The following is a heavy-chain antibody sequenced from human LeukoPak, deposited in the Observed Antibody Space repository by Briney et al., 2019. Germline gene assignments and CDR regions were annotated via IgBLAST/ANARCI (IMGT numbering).Heavy chain of an antibody. Sequence: GASVKVSCKASGYTFTGYYMHWVRQAPGQGLEWMGWINPNSGGTNYAQKFQGRVTMTRDTPISTAYMELSRLRSDDTAVYYCARVVTGTTGNWFDPWGQGTLVTVSS. V-gene: IGHV1-2*02. CDR2: INPNSGGT. CDR1: GYTFTGYY. CDR3: ARVVTGTTGNWFDP. D-gene: IGHD1-20*01. J-gene: IGHJ5*02.